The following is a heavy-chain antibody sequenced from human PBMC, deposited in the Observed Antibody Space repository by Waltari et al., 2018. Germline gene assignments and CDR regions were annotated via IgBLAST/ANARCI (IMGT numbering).Heavy chain of an antibody. D-gene: IGHD2-2*01. J-gene: IGHJ3*02. CDR2: ISGSGGST. Sequence: EVQLLESGGGLVQPGGSLRLSCAASGFTFSSYAMSWVRQAPGKGLEWVSAISGSGGSTYYADSGKGRFTISRDNSKNTLYLQMNSLRAEDTAVYYCAKSIVVVPAALDAFDIWGQGTMVTVSS. V-gene: IGHV3-23*01. CDR1: GFTFSSYA. CDR3: AKSIVVVPAALDAFDI.